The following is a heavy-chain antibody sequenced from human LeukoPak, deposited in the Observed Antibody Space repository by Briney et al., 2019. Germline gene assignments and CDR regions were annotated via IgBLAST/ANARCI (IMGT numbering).Heavy chain of an antibody. V-gene: IGHV3-30-3*01. CDR3: ASPNDGYFDY. D-gene: IGHD1-1*01. CDR1: GFTFSSYA. Sequence: GRSLRLSCAASGFTFSSYAMHWLGQAPGKGLEGVAVISYDGSNKYYADSVKGRFTISRDNSKNTLYLQMNSLRAEDTAVYYCASPNDGYFDYWGQGTLVTVSS. CDR2: ISYDGSNK. J-gene: IGHJ4*02.